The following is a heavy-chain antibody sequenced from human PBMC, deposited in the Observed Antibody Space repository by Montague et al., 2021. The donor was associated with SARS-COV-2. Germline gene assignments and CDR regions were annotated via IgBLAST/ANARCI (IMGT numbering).Heavy chain of an antibody. CDR3: ARDFVAAAPDRFDS. CDR2: IFHSGAA. Sequence: SETLSLTCAVSGGFISSGNWWSWVRQPPGKGLEWIGEIFHSGAASYNPSLKSRLTISMDKSKNEFSLKLNSVTAADTAMYYCARDFVAAAPDRFDSWGQGVLVTVSS. J-gene: IGHJ4*02. CDR1: GGFISSGNW. D-gene: IGHD6-13*01. V-gene: IGHV4/OR15-8*02.